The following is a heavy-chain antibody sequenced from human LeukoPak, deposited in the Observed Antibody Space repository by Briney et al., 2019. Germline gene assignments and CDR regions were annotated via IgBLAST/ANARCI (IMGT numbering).Heavy chain of an antibody. CDR2: IIPIFGTA. V-gene: IGHV1-69*13. CDR1: GGTFSSYA. Sequence: SVKVSCKAAGGTFSSYAISWVRHAPGQGLEWMGGIIPIFGTANYAQKFQGRVTIPADESTSTAYMELRSLRSEDTAVYYCARDSHDLWPPYGMDVWGQGTKVIVS. J-gene: IGHJ6*02. CDR3: ARDSHDLWPPYGMDV. D-gene: IGHD3-3*01.